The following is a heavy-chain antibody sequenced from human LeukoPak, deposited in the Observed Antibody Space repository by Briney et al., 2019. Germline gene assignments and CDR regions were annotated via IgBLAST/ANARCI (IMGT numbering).Heavy chain of an antibody. Sequence: GGSLRLSCAASGLNIDLYAMSWVRQAPWKGLEWVSAIGGDGRRTFYADSVKGRFTISRDNSKNTLYLQMDSLRAEDTAVYYCAKDHIVVVPAAISSFDYWGQGTLVTVSS. V-gene: IGHV3-23*01. D-gene: IGHD2-2*02. CDR1: GLNIDLYA. CDR2: IGGDGRRT. J-gene: IGHJ4*02. CDR3: AKDHIVVVPAAISSFDY.